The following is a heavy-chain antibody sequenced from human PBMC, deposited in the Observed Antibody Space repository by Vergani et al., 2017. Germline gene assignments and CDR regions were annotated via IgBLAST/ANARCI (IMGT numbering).Heavy chain of an antibody. Sequence: QVQLQQWGAGLLKPSETLSLTCAVYGGSFSGYYWSWIRQPPGQGLEWIGEINHSGSTNYNPSLKSRVTISVDTSKNQFSLKLSSVTAADTAVYYCARGKRIRYYGMDVWGQGTTVTVSS. J-gene: IGHJ6*02. D-gene: IGHD6-25*01. CDR2: INHSGST. V-gene: IGHV4-34*01. CDR1: GGSFSGYY. CDR3: ARGKRIRYYGMDV.